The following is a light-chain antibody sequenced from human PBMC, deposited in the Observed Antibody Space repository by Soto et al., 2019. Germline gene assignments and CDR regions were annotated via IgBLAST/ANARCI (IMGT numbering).Light chain of an antibody. Sequence: QSVLTQPPSVSGAPGQRVTISCTGSSSNIGARYDVHWYQQLPGTAPKLLIYGNSNRPSGVPDRFSGSKSGTSAYLAITGLQAEDEADYYCQSYDSSLSVVFGGGTQLTVL. CDR1: SSNIGARYD. CDR3: QSYDSSLSVV. V-gene: IGLV1-40*01. CDR2: GNS. J-gene: IGLJ2*01.